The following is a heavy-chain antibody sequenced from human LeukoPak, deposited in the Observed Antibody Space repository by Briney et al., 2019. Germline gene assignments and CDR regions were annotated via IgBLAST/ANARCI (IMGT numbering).Heavy chain of an antibody. CDR1: GGSIGTYY. D-gene: IGHD3-16*02. Sequence: SETLSLTCTVSGGSIGTYYWSWVRQSPGTGLEWIGYIYVTGTRYNPYLQSRVTISVDRSRNQFFLKVTSVTAADTAVYYCARHIGGGIEDMDVWGRGTKVTVSS. J-gene: IGHJ6*03. CDR2: IYVTGT. V-gene: IGHV4-59*08. CDR3: ARHIGGGIEDMDV.